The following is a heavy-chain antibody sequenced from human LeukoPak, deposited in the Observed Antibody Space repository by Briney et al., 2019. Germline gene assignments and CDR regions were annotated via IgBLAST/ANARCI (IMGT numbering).Heavy chain of an antibody. D-gene: IGHD2-15*01. V-gene: IGHV3-23*01. CDR2: ITSGGGAT. CDR3: AKGQRYSHLVDY. J-gene: IGHJ4*02. Sequence: GGSLRLSCAASGFSFSSFALTWVRQTPEKGLEWVASITSGGGATHFASSATGRFTISRDNSKNTMYLQMNSLRAEDTAVYYCAKGQRYSHLVDYWGQGTLVTVSS. CDR1: GFSFSSFA.